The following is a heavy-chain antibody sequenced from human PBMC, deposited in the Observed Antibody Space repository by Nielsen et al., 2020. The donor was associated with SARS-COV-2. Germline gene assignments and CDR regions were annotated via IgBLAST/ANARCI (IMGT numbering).Heavy chain of an antibody. CDR3: ARGPYSSTWYVDY. CDR1: GGSISSYY. Sequence: LRLSCTVSGGSISSYYWSWIRQPPGKGLEWIGYIHYSGNTYYNPSLKSRVTISVDTSMNQFSLKLSSVTAADTALYYCARGPYSSTWYVDYWGQGTLVTVSS. D-gene: IGHD6-13*01. V-gene: IGHV4-59*12. J-gene: IGHJ4*02. CDR2: IHYSGNT.